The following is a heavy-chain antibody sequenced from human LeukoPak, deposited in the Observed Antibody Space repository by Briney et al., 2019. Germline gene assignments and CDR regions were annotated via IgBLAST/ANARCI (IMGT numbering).Heavy chain of an antibody. CDR2: IKADGSER. CDR1: GFTFSYYW. D-gene: IGHD2-15*01. V-gene: IGHV3-7*04. J-gene: IGHJ4*02. CDR3: ARIFGGGHFDY. Sequence: PGGSLRLSCAASGFTFSYYWMSWVRQAPGKGLEWVANIKADGSERHYVDSMKGRFTISRDNADNSLYLQMNSLRAEDTAVYYCARIFGGGHFDYWGQGTLVTVSS.